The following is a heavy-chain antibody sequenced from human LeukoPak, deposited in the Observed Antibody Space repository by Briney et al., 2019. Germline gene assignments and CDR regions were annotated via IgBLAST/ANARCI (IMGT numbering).Heavy chain of an antibody. CDR2: MSSSGTYI. Sequence: PGGSLRLSCVASEFTLSSYAMSWVRQAPGKGLERVSGMSSSGTYIYYKDSVKGRFTISRDSSRLYLQMNSLRSEDTALYYCAKTYYGSGGSRAFDTWGQGTMVIVSS. CDR3: AKTYYGSGGSRAFDT. CDR1: EFTLSSYA. D-gene: IGHD3-22*01. J-gene: IGHJ3*02. V-gene: IGHV3-23*01.